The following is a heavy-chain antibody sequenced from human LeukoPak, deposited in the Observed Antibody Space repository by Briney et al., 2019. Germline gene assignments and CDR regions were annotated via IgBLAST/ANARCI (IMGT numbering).Heavy chain of an antibody. D-gene: IGHD6-13*01. Sequence: VASVKVSCKASGGTFSSYAISWVRQAPGQGLEWMGGIVPIFGTANYAQKFQGRVTITADESTSTAYMELSSLRSEDTAVYYCAAPYSNNYYYYGTDVWGQGTTVTVSS. CDR1: GGTFSSYA. J-gene: IGHJ6*02. CDR3: AAPYSNNYYYYGTDV. CDR2: IVPIFGTA. V-gene: IGHV1-69*13.